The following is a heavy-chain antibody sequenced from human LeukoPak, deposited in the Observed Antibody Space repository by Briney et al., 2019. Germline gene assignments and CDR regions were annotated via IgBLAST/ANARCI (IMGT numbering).Heavy chain of an antibody. Sequence: ASVKVSCKASGYTFTGYYMHWVRQAPGQGLEWVGCLNPNTGGTNYAQTFQGRVTMTRDTSISTAYMELSRLRSDDTAVYYCARASKMTRPQLPVDYWGQGTLVTVSS. CDR3: ARASKMTRPQLPVDY. CDR1: GYTFTGYY. V-gene: IGHV1-2*02. CDR2: LNPNTGGT. J-gene: IGHJ4*02. D-gene: IGHD6-6*01.